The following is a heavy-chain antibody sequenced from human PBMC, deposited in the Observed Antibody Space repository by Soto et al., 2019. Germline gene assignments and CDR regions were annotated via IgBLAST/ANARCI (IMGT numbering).Heavy chain of an antibody. CDR2: IYSGGNT. J-gene: IGHJ6*02. D-gene: IGHD5-18*01. Sequence: PGGSLRLSCAASGFSVSSNSMSWVRQAPGKGLEWVSVIYSGGNTHYADSVKGRFTISRDNSKITLYLQMNSLRAEDTAVYYCARDSTWIPYYHYGMDVWGQGTTVTVSS. V-gene: IGHV3-53*01. CDR1: GFSVSSNS. CDR3: ARDSTWIPYYHYGMDV.